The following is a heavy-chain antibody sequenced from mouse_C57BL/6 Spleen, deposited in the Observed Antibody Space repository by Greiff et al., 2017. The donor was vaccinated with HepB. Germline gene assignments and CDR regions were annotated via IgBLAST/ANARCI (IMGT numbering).Heavy chain of an antibody. CDR1: GFSLTSYG. Sequence: VQLQQSGPGLVQPSQSLSITCTVSGFSLTSYGVHWVRQSPGKGLEWLGVIWRGGSTDYNAAFMSRLSITKDNSKSQVFFKMNSLQADDTAIYYCAKSPYYGSSSIYAMDYWGQGTSVTVSS. CDR2: IWRGGST. CDR3: AKSPYYGSSSIYAMDY. V-gene: IGHV2-5*01. J-gene: IGHJ4*01. D-gene: IGHD1-1*01.